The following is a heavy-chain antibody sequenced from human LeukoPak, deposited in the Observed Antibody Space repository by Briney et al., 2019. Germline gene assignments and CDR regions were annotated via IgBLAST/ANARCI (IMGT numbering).Heavy chain of an antibody. Sequence: SVKLSCKASGGTFSSYAISWVRQAPGQGLEWMGGIIPIIGIANYAQKFQGRVTITADKSTSTAYMELSSLRSEDTAVYYCARDRGAKDIVVVVAAIGLENYYGMDVWGQGTRVRISS. V-gene: IGHV1-69*10. J-gene: IGHJ6*02. CDR2: IIPIIGIA. CDR1: GGTFSSYA. D-gene: IGHD2-15*01. CDR3: ARDRGAKDIVVVVAAIGLENYYGMDV.